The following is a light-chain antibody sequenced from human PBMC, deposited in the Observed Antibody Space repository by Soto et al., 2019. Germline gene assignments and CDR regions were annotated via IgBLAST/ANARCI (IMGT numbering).Light chain of an antibody. Sequence: EIALTQSPATLSLSPGERATLSCRASQSVSSYLAWYQQKPGQAPRLLIYDASNRATGIPARFSGSGSGTDFTLTISSLGPEDFAVYYCQQRSNWPWTFGQGTKVEI. CDR1: QSVSSY. V-gene: IGKV3-11*01. J-gene: IGKJ1*01. CDR3: QQRSNWPWT. CDR2: DAS.